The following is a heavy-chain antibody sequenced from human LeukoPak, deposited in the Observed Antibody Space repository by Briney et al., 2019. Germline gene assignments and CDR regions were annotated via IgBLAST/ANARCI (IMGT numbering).Heavy chain of an antibody. CDR2: IKQDGSEK. V-gene: IGHV3-7*01. Sequence: PGGSLRLSCEDSAFTFSTYSMNWVRQAPGKGLEWVANIKQDGSEKYYVDSVKGRFTISRDNAKNSLYLQMNSLRAEDTAVYYCARDGGPITMIVVLWGQGTLVTVSS. J-gene: IGHJ4*02. D-gene: IGHD3-22*01. CDR1: AFTFSTYS. CDR3: ARDGGPITMIVVL.